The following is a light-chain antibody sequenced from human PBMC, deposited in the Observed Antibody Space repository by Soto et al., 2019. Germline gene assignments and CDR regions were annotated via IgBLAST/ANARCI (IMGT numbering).Light chain of an antibody. Sequence: DIQMTQSPSSVSASVGDRVTITCRASQDISSWLAWYQQKPGKAPNLLIYAASGLQSGVPSRFSGSGSGTDFTLTINSLQPEDFATYYCQQADSFPWTFGQGTKVEIK. J-gene: IGKJ1*01. CDR3: QQADSFPWT. V-gene: IGKV1-12*01. CDR2: AAS. CDR1: QDISSW.